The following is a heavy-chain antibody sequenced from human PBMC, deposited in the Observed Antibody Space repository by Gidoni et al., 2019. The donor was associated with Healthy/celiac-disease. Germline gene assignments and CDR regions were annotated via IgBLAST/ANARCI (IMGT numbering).Heavy chain of an antibody. CDR1: GGPFSSYA. CDR2: IIPIFGTA. CDR3: ARVGALVVRAAYYYYMDV. D-gene: IGHD2-15*01. J-gene: IGHJ6*03. Sequence: QVQLVQSGAEVKKPGSSVNVPCKASGGPFSSYALSWVRQAPGQGLAWMGGIIPIFGTANYAQKFQGRVTITADESTSTAYMELSSLRSEDTAVYYCARVGALVVRAAYYYYMDVWGKGTTVTVSS. V-gene: IGHV1-69*01.